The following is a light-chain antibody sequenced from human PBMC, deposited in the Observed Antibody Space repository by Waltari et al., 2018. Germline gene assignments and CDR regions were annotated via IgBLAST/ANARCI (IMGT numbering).Light chain of an antibody. CDR2: EVS. Sequence: QSALTQPPSASGSPGQSVTISCTGTSTDGGGYNYVSWYQQHPGEAPKLIIYEVSKRPSGVPDRFSGSKSGNTASLTVSGLQAEDEADYYCSSYAGSNTVVFGGGTKLTVL. J-gene: IGLJ2*01. CDR1: STDGGGYNY. V-gene: IGLV2-8*01. CDR3: SSYAGSNTVV.